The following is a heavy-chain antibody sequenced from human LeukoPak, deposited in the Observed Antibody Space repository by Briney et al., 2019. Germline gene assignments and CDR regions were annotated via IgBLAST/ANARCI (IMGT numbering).Heavy chain of an antibody. CDR2: IYYSGST. CDR1: GGSISSSSYY. V-gene: IGHV4-30-4*08. Sequence: KPSETLSLTCTVSGGSISSSSYYWSWIRQPPGKGLEWIGYIYYSGSTYYNPSLKSRVTISVDTSKNQFSLKLSSVTAADTAVYYCARVVPLGYCSSTSCYGFDYWGQGTLVTVSS. CDR3: ARVVPLGYCSSTSCYGFDY. D-gene: IGHD2-2*01. J-gene: IGHJ4*02.